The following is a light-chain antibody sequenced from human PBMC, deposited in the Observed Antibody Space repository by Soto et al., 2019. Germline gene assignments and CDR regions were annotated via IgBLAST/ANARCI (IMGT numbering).Light chain of an antibody. Sequence: QSALTQPASVSGSPGQSITISCTGTSSDVGGYKYVSWYQQHPGKAPKLMIYDVNTRSSGVSDRFFGSKSGNTASLTISGLQAEDEANYYCGSYTSISTSYVFGTGTKLTVL. V-gene: IGLV2-14*03. CDR3: GSYTSISTSYV. CDR1: SSDVGGYKY. CDR2: DVN. J-gene: IGLJ1*01.